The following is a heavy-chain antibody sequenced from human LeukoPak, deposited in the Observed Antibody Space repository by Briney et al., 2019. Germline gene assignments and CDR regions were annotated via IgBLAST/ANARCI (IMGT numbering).Heavy chain of an antibody. CDR3: ARAGGYCGSTSCYSGYYYYFMDV. D-gene: IGHD2-2*01. CDR1: GYTFTDYY. CDR2: INPKSGVT. Sequence: ASVKDSCKASGYTFTDYYLHWVRQAPGQGLEWMGWINPKSGVTDSKMKFLGRVTLTRDTSITTAYMELISLTSDDAAVYYCARAGGYCGSTSCYSGYYYYFMDVWGKGTTVTVSS. J-gene: IGHJ6*03. V-gene: IGHV1-2*02.